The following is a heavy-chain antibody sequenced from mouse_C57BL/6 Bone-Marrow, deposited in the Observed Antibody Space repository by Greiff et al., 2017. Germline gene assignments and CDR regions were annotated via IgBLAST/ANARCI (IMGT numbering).Heavy chain of an antibody. CDR1: GYTFTSYW. Sequence: VQLQQPGAELVMPGASVKLSCKASGYTFTSYWMHWVKQRPGQGLEWIGEIDPSDSYTNYNQKFKGKSTLTVDKSSSTAYMKLSSLTSEDSAVYYCAREGNWDVGGYWGQGTTLTVSS. D-gene: IGHD4-1*01. J-gene: IGHJ2*01. CDR3: AREGNWDVGGY. CDR2: IDPSDSYT. V-gene: IGHV1-69*01.